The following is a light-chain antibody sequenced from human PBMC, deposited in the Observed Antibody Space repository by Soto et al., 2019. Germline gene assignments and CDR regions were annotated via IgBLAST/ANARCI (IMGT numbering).Light chain of an antibody. Sequence: QSALTQPTSVSGSPGQSITISCTGTSSDVGSYDFVSWFQQHPGKAPKLMIYEVTNRPSGVSYRFSGSKSGNTASLTIPGLQAEDEADYYCSSFTTTNTWVFGGGTKLTVL. J-gene: IGLJ3*02. CDR2: EVT. CDR1: SSDVGSYDF. CDR3: SSFTTTNTWV. V-gene: IGLV2-14*01.